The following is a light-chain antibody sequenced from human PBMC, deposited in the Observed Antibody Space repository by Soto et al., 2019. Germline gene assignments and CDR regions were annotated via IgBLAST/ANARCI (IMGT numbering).Light chain of an antibody. Sequence: VRSQPPTAPGTPGQRVTISCSGSSSNIGSNTVNWFQQLPGTAPKLLIYSNNQRPSGVPDRFSGSKSGTSASLAISGLQSEDEADYYCAAWDDSLNGYVFGTGTRSPS. CDR2: SNN. J-gene: IGLJ1*01. V-gene: IGLV1-44*01. CDR3: AAWDDSLNGYV. CDR1: SSNIGSNT.